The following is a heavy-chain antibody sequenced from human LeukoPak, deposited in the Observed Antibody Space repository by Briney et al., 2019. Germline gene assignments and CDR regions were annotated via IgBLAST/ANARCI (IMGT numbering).Heavy chain of an antibody. CDR3: ARDVNLGYCSGGSCRSRHFDY. Sequence: SVKVSCKASGGTFSSYAISWVRQAPGQGLEWMGRIIPILGIANYAQKFQGRVTITADKSTSTAYMELSSLRSEDTAVYYCARDVNLGYCSGGSCRSRHFDYWGQGTLVTVSS. CDR1: GGTFSSYA. V-gene: IGHV1-69*04. J-gene: IGHJ4*02. D-gene: IGHD2-15*01. CDR2: IIPILGIA.